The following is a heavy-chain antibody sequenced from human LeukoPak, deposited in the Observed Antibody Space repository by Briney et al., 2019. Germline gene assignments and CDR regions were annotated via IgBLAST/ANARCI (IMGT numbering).Heavy chain of an antibody. Sequence: SETLSLTCTVSGGSISSYYWSWIRQPPGKGLEWIGYIYYGGSTNHNPSLKSRVTISVDTSKNQFSLNLSSVTAADTAVYYCARQMSDYGPFDYWGQGTLVTVSS. CDR2: IYYGGST. V-gene: IGHV4-59*08. D-gene: IGHD4-17*01. J-gene: IGHJ4*02. CDR1: GGSISSYY. CDR3: ARQMSDYGPFDY.